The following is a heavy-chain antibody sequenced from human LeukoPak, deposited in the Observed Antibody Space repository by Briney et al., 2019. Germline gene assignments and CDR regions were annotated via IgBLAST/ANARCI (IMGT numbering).Heavy chain of an antibody. CDR3: AISRDGSGYTG. V-gene: IGHV3-23*01. CDR1: EFTFSSYN. CDR2: ISGSGGST. Sequence: GGSLRLSCAASEFTFSSYNMNWVRQAPGKGLEWVSAISGSGGSTYYADSVKGRFTISRDNSKNTLYLQMNSLRAEDTAVYYCAISRDGSGYTGWGQGTLVTVSS. J-gene: IGHJ4*02. D-gene: IGHD3-22*01.